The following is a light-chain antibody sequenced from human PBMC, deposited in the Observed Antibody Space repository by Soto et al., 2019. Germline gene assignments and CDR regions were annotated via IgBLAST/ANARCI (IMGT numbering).Light chain of an antibody. Sequence: EIVLTQSPATLSLSPGERATLSCRASQSISSNLAWYQHKPGQAPRLLIYDASTRATGIPARFSGSGSGTDFTLTISSLEPEDFAVYYCQQRTNWWTFGQGTKVEIK. CDR3: QQRTNWWT. V-gene: IGKV3-11*01. J-gene: IGKJ1*01. CDR1: QSISSN. CDR2: DAS.